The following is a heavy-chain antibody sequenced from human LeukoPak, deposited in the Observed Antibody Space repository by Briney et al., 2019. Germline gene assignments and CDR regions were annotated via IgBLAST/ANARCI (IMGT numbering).Heavy chain of an antibody. Sequence: GGSPRLSCAASGFTFSSYAMSWVRQAPGKGLEWVAVIWYDGSNENYADSVRGRFTVSRDNSKNTLYLHMNSVRAEDTAVYYCARVAMSDSSGYCDYWGQGTLVTVSS. V-gene: IGHV3-33*08. D-gene: IGHD3-22*01. CDR3: ARVAMSDSSGYCDY. CDR1: GFTFSSYA. J-gene: IGHJ4*02. CDR2: IWYDGSNE.